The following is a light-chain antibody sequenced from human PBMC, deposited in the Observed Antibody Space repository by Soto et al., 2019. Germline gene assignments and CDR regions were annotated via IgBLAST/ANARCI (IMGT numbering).Light chain of an antibody. Sequence: QSVLTQPASVSGSPGQSITISCTGTSSDVGSFNLVSWYQQHPGKAPKLMIYEVSKRPSGVSNRFSGSKSANTASLTISGLQAEDVFVYYCCSYAGCGIFLYVFGPATMV. CDR1: SSDVGSFNL. V-gene: IGLV2-23*02. J-gene: IGLJ1*01. CDR2: EVS. CDR3: CSYAGCGIFLYV.